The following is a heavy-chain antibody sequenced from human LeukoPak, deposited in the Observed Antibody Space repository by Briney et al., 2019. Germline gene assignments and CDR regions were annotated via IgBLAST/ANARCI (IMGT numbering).Heavy chain of an antibody. CDR1: GYTFTSYV. V-gene: IGHV1-18*01. CDR3: ASDRAAAGTRRY. CDR2: ISAYNGNT. Sequence: APVKVSSKASGYTFTSYVISWVRQATGQGLEWMGWISAYNGNTNSAQKPQSRVTLTTDTCTSTAYMELRSLRPDDTARYYCASDRAAAGTRRYWGRGTLVTVSS. J-gene: IGHJ4*02. D-gene: IGHD6-13*01.